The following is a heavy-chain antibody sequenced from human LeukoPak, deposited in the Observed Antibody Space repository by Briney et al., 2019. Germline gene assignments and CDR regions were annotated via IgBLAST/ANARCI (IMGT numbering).Heavy chain of an antibody. CDR3: VIWGDYDVLTGYYVPDY. V-gene: IGHV3-23*01. Sequence: GASLRLSCVASGFTFSNYAMSWVRQAPGKGLEWVSAITGSGTNRYYADSLKGRFTTSRDNSKNTVFLQMNSLRHEDTAIYYCVIWGDYDVLTGYYVPDYWGQGTLATVAS. CDR1: GFTFSNYA. CDR2: ITGSGTNR. J-gene: IGHJ4*02. D-gene: IGHD3-9*01.